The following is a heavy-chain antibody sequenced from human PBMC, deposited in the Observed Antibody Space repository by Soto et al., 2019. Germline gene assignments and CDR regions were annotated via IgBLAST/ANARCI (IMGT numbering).Heavy chain of an antibody. CDR1: GYTFTGYA. D-gene: IGHD6-19*01. CDR3: ARAVAVPADFDY. Sequence: QVQLVQSGAEEKKPGASVKVSCKAYGYTFTGYAMHWVRQAPGQRLEWMGWINAGNGNTKYSQKFRGRVTITRDTSASTAYMELSSLRSEDTAVYYCARAVAVPADFDYWGQGTLVTVSS. V-gene: IGHV1-3*05. CDR2: INAGNGNT. J-gene: IGHJ4*02.